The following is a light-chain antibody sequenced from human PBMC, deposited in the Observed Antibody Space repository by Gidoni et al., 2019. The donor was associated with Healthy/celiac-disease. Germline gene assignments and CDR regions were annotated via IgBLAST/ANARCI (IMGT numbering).Light chain of an antibody. Sequence: QSLLTHPPSASGTPGPRVPISCSGSSSNIGSNTVNWYQPLPGTAPKLLIYSNNQRPSGVPDRFSGSKSGTAASLAISGLQSEDEADYYCAAWDDSLNGVVFGGGTKLTVL. CDR1: SSNIGSNT. V-gene: IGLV1-44*01. CDR3: AAWDDSLNGVV. CDR2: SNN. J-gene: IGLJ2*01.